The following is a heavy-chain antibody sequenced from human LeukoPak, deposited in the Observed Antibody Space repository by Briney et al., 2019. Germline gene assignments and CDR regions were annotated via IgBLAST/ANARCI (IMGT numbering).Heavy chain of an antibody. J-gene: IGHJ6*03. V-gene: IGHV4-38-2*02. Sequence: SETLSLTCIVSGYSISSVYYWGWIRQPPGKGLEWIGSIYHSGSTYYNPSLKSRVTISVDTSKNQFSLKLSSVTAADTAVYYCARTEESGYSYGYFGYYYYMDVWGKGTTVTVSS. CDR1: GYSISSVYY. CDR2: IYHSGST. CDR3: ARTEESGYSYGYFGYYYYMDV. D-gene: IGHD5-18*01.